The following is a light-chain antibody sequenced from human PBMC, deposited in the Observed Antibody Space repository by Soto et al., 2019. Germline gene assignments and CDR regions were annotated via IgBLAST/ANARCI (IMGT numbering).Light chain of an antibody. CDR1: DNIGPW. V-gene: IGKV1-5*03. CDR2: KAA. CDR3: QHYVSFSRT. J-gene: IGKJ1*01. Sequence: DIQMTQSPSTLSASVGDRVAITCRASDNIGPWVAWYQQKPGKAPKLLIFKAANLADEVPSRFAGSGSGTDFTLTITRLQPDDFATDYCQHYVSFSRTFGQGTKVEV.